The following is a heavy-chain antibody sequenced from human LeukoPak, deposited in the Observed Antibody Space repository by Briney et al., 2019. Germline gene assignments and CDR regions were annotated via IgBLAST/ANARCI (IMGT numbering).Heavy chain of an antibody. Sequence: GGSLRLSCVASGFNLNSYGMTWVRQAPGKGLEWVSSISGGGGNTYYADSVKGRFTISRDNPKNKVYLQMNSLRAEDTAVYYCAKEWDYWGQGTLVTVSS. J-gene: IGHJ4*02. CDR1: GFNLNSYG. V-gene: IGHV3-23*01. CDR3: AKEWDY. CDR2: ISGGGGNT.